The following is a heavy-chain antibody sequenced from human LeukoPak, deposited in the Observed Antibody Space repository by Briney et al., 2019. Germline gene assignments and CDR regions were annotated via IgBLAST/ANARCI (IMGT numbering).Heavy chain of an antibody. V-gene: IGHV1-69*13. D-gene: IGHD5-18*01. CDR1: GGTFSSYA. CDR3: ASYTAMVWEGFDY. J-gene: IGHJ4*02. CDR2: IIPIFGTA. Sequence: SVKVSCKASGGTFSSYAISWVRQAPGQGLEWMGRIIPIFGTANYAQRFQGRVTITADESTSTAYMELSSLRSEDTAVYYCASYTAMVWEGFDYWGQGTLVTVSS.